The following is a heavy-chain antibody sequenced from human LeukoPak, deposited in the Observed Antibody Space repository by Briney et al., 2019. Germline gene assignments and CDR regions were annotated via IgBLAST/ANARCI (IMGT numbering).Heavy chain of an antibody. Sequence: HPGGSLRLSCAASGFTFSSYSMNWVRQAPGKGLEWVSYISSSSSTIYYADSVKGRFTISRDNAKNSLYLQMNSLRAEDTAVYYCASLTYVDFDYWGQGTLVTVSS. CDR1: GFTFSSYS. CDR2: ISSSSSTI. CDR3: ASLTYVDFDY. V-gene: IGHV3-48*04. D-gene: IGHD1-14*01. J-gene: IGHJ4*02.